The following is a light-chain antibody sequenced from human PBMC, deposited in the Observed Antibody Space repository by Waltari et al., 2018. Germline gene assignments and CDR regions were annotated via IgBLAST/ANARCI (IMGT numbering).Light chain of an antibody. Sequence: SCRASQSSSKYLAWYQQKPGQDPRLLIYQASSRAAGIPDRFSGSGSGTDFSLTISRLEPEDFAVYYCQHYESLPVTFGQGTKVEIK. V-gene: IGKV3-20*01. CDR2: QAS. J-gene: IGKJ1*01. CDR3: QHYESLPVT. CDR1: QSSSKY.